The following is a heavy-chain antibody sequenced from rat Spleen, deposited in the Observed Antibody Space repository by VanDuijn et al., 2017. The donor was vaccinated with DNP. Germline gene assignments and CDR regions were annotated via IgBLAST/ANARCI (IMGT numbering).Heavy chain of an antibody. CDR2: ITTGGVNT. CDR3: ARPFYSSYGGFAY. V-gene: IGHV5S23*01. D-gene: IGHD1-2*01. CDR1: KFTFRYYG. J-gene: IGHJ3*01. Sequence: EVQLVESGGGLVQPGRSLKLSCAASKFTFRYYGMAWVRQAPTKGLEWVASITTGGVNTYYGDSVKGRFTISRDNAKSTLYLQMNSLRSEDMATYYCARPFYSSYGGFAYWGQGTLVTVSS.